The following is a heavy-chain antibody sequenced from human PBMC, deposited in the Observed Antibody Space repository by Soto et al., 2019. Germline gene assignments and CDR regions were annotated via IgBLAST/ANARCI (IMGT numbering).Heavy chain of an antibody. Sequence: LSLTCAVYGGSFSGYYWSWIRQPPGKGLEWIGEINHSGSTNYNPSLRSRVTISVDTSKNQFSLKLSSVTAADTAVYYCARGHKPYYDFWSGSSNWCDPWGQGTLGSVSA. CDR1: GGSFSGYY. D-gene: IGHD3-3*01. CDR3: ARGHKPYYDFWSGSSNWCDP. J-gene: IGHJ5*02. CDR2: INHSGST. V-gene: IGHV4-34*01.